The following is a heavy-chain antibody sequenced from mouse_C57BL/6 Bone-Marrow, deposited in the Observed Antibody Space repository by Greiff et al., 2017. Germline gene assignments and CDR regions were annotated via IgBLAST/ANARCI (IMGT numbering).Heavy chain of an antibody. CDR2: ISSGSSTI. Sequence: EVKLVVSGGGLVKPGGSLKLSCAASGFTFSDYGMHWVRQAPEKGLGWVAYISSGSSTIYYAVTVKGRFTISRDNAKNTLVLQMSSLRSEDTAMYYCARGGNLGAMDYWGQGTSVTVSS. D-gene: IGHD2-1*01. CDR3: ARGGNLGAMDY. CDR1: GFTFSDYG. V-gene: IGHV5-17*01. J-gene: IGHJ4*01.